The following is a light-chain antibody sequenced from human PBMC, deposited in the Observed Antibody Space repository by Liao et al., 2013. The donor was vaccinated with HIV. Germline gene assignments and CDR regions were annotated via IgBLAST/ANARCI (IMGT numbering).Light chain of an antibody. CDR2: QDN. V-gene: IGLV3-1*01. CDR1: KLVDTY. Sequence: SYDLTQPPSVSVSPGQTATITCSGHKLVDTYACWYQQRPGQSPVLVIYQDNKRPSGIPERFSASNSGNTATLTISETQATDEADYYCQAWDNSLVVFGGGTKLTVL. J-gene: IGLJ2*01. CDR3: QAWDNSLVV.